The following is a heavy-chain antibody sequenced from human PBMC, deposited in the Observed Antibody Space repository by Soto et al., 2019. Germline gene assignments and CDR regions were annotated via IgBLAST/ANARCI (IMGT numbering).Heavy chain of an antibody. V-gene: IGHV3-49*04. Sequence: GGSLRLSCTASGFNFGGYAVSWVRQAPGKGLEWVGFIRSKAYSRTTEYAASVRGRFTISRDDTQSIAYLQMNSMKTEDTAVYYCTGGRLSERELVPSCCDYWGRGSLVTVSS. CDR3: TGGRLSERELVPSCCDY. CDR2: IRSKAYSRTT. J-gene: IGHJ4*01. D-gene: IGHD3-10*01. CDR1: GFNFGGYA.